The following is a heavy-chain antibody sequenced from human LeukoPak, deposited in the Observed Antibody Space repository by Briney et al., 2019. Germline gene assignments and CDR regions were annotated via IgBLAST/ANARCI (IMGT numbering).Heavy chain of an antibody. J-gene: IGHJ4*02. Sequence: NASETLCLTCTVSGGSISSSYYYWGWIRQPPGKGLEWIGTIYYSGTTYYNPSLKSRVTVSVDTSKNQFSLKLSSVTAADTAVYYCARRDSSGWYWYFDYWGQGTLVTVSS. D-gene: IGHD6-19*01. V-gene: IGHV4-39*01. CDR3: ARRDSSGWYWYFDY. CDR2: IYYSGTT. CDR1: GGSISSSYYY.